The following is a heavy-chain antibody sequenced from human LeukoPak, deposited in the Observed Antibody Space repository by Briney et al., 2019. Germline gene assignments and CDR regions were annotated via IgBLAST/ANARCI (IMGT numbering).Heavy chain of an antibody. CDR2: ISGSGGST. V-gene: IGHV3-23*01. CDR1: GFTFSSYG. D-gene: IGHD3-9*01. J-gene: IGHJ5*02. CDR3: ARDGTVLRYFDWYENWFDP. Sequence: GGSLRLSCAASGFTFSSYGMSWVRQAPGKGLEWVSAISGSGGSTYYADSVKGRFTISRDNSKNTLYLQMNSLRAEDTAVYYCARDGTVLRYFDWYENWFDPWGQGTLVSVSS.